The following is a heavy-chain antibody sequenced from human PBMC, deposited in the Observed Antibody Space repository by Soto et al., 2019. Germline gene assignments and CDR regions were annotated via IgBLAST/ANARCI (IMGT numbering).Heavy chain of an antibody. J-gene: IGHJ5*02. CDR1: GFTFSSYA. V-gene: IGHV3-30-3*01. Sequence: QVQLVESGGGVVQPGRSLRLSCAASGFTFSSYAMHWVRQAPGKGMEWVAVISYDGSNKYYADSVKGRFTISRDNSKNTLYLQMTSLRAEDTAVYYCAREAGVVVVVASYTRPNWFYPWGQGTLVTFSS. CDR2: ISYDGSNK. CDR3: AREAGVVVVVASYTRPNWFYP. D-gene: IGHD2-15*01.